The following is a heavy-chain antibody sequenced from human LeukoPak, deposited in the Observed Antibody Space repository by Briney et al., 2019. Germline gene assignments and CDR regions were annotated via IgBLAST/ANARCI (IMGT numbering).Heavy chain of an antibody. V-gene: IGHV3-21*01. CDR2: ISSSSSYI. J-gene: IGHJ4*02. CDR1: GFTFSSYS. D-gene: IGHD5-12*01. Sequence: GGSLRLSCAASGFTFSSYSMNWVRRAPGKGLEWVSSISSSSSYIYYADSVKGRFTISRDNAKNSLYLQMNSLRAEDTAVYYCARFDVGYSGYDFDYWGQGTLVTVSS. CDR3: ARFDVGYSGYDFDY.